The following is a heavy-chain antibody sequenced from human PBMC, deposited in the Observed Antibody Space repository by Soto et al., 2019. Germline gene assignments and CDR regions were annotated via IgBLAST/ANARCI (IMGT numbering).Heavy chain of an antibody. J-gene: IGHJ4*02. CDR2: IYWDDDK. CDR3: ARRRRNTAMIVNYFDY. CDR1: GFSLTSSGVG. V-gene: IGHV2-5*02. Sequence: SGPTLVNPTQTLTLTCTCSGFSLTSSGVGVGWIRQPPGKALEWLALIYWDDDKRYSPSLKSRLTITKDTSKNQVVLTMTNMDPVDTATYYCARRRRNTAMIVNYFDYWGQGTPVTVSS. D-gene: IGHD5-18*01.